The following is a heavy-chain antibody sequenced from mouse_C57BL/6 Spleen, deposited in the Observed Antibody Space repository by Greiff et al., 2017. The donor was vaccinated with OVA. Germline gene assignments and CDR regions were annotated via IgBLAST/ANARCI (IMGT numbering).Heavy chain of an antibody. V-gene: IGHV2-6-1*01. CDR1: GFSLTSYG. D-gene: IGHD1-1*01. CDR3: ARQGLRNWYFDV. J-gene: IGHJ1*03. Sequence: VQGVESGPGLVAPSQSLSITCTVSGFSLTSYGVHWVRQPPGKGLEWLVVIWSDGSTTYHSALKSRLSTIKDNSTSQVFLTMTRHQTDDTAMDYCARQGLRNWYFDVWGTGTTVTVSS. CDR2: IWSDGST.